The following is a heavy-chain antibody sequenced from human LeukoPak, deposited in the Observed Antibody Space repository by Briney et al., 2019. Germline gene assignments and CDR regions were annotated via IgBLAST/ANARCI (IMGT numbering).Heavy chain of an antibody. D-gene: IGHD3-3*01. J-gene: IGHJ4*02. CDR3: AKGWGIPIFGVVTN. CDR2: IRHDGNKK. CDR1: GFTFSDYG. V-gene: IGHV3-30*02. Sequence: GGSLRLSCGASGFTFSDYGMLWVRQAPGKGLDWVAFIRHDGNKKLYADSVKGRFTISRDNSKNTLYLYVNSLRAEDTAVYYCAKGWGIPIFGVVTNWGQGTLVTVSS.